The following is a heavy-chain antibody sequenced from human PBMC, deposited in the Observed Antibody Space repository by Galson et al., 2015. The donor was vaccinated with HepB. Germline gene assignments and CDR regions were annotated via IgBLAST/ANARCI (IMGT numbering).Heavy chain of an antibody. J-gene: IGHJ5*02. D-gene: IGHD3-10*01. Sequence: ETLSLTCAVYGGSFSGYYWSWIRQPPGKGLEWIGEINHSVSTNYNPSLKSRVTISVDTSKNQFSLNLSSVTAADTTVYYCARRRSITMVRGVTPSNWFDPWGQGTLVTVSS. V-gene: IGHV4-34*01. CDR2: INHSVST. CDR1: GGSFSGYY. CDR3: ARRRSITMVRGVTPSNWFDP.